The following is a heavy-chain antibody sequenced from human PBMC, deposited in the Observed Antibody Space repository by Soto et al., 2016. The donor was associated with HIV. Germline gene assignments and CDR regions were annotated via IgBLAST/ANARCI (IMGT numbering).Heavy chain of an antibody. CDR1: GITVTNTY. CDR2: IYSDDST. CDR3: ARERDYDSSEDGFDM. Sequence: EEQLVESGGGLVQPGGSPRLSCTAPGITVTNTYLNWVRQAPGKGLEWVSVIYSDDSTFYADSVRGRFTISRDISKNTLFLQMNSLRAEDTAIYYCARERDYDSSEDGFDMWGQGTMVTVSS. V-gene: IGHV3-66*01. J-gene: IGHJ3*02. D-gene: IGHD3-22*01.